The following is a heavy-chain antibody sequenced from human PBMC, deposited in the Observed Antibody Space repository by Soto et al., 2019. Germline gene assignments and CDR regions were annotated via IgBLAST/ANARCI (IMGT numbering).Heavy chain of an antibody. J-gene: IGHJ6*02. CDR3: ALIGFFHFKYYYYYGMDV. CDR1: GGSISSSSYY. CDR2: IYYSGST. V-gene: IGHV4-39*01. Sequence: PSETLSLTCTVSGGSISSSSYYWGWIRQPPGKGLEWIGSIYYSGSTYYNPSLKSRVTISVDTSKNQFSLKLSSVTAADTAVYYCALIGFFHFKYYYYYGMDVWGQGTTVTVSS. D-gene: IGHD3-3*01.